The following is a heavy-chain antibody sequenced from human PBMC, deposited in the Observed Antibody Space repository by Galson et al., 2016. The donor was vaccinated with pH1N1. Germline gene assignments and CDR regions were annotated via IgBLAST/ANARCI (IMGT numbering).Heavy chain of an antibody. CDR1: GDSISSIYF. V-gene: IGHV4-38-2*02. CDR2: VWYSGNT. D-gene: IGHD3-3*02. Sequence: ETLSLTCTVSGDSISSIYFWGWIRQPPGKGPEWLGTVWYSGNTYYNPSLQSRVTKSMHTSTNQFSLHLRSVTAADMAMCYGVRIRFNSIDSWGQGTLVNVSS. CDR3: VRIRFNSIDS. J-gene: IGHJ4*02.